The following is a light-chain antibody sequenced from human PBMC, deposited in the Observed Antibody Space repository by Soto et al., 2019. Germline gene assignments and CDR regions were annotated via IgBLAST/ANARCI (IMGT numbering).Light chain of an antibody. CDR2: EVN. V-gene: IGLV2-8*01. CDR1: SSDVGGYNS. CDR3: SSYAGSSTLI. J-gene: IGLJ2*01. Sequence: QSALTQPPSASGSPGQSVTTSCTGTSSDVGGYNSVSWYQHHPGKAPKLMISEVNKRPSGVPDRFSGSKSGNTASLTVSGLQAEDEADYYCSSYAGSSTLIFGGGTKLTVL.